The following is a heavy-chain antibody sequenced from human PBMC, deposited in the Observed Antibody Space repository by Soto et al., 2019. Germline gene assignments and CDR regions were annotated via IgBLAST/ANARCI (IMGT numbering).Heavy chain of an antibody. J-gene: IGHJ6*02. CDR1: GGTFSSYA. CDR3: ARGLAVAGRYYYYGMDV. D-gene: IGHD6-19*01. CDR2: IIPIFGTA. V-gene: IGHV1-69*01. Sequence: QVQLVQSGAEVKKPGSSVKVSCKASGGTFSSYAISWVRQAPGQGLEWMGGIIPIFGTANYAQKFQGRVTITADESTSTAYMELSSLRSEDTAVYYGARGLAVAGRYYYYGMDVWGQGTTVTVSS.